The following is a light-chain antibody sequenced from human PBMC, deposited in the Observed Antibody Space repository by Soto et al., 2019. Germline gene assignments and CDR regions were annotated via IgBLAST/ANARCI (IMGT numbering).Light chain of an antibody. CDR2: GAF. V-gene: IGKV3-20*01. J-gene: IGKJ1*01. CDR3: QQYHSSPWT. Sequence: EIVLTQSLCTLSLSPRETATLSCRASQSIPNNNLAWYQQKPGQAPRLLFYGAFNRASGIPDRFSGSGSGTDFTLTISRVEPVDFAVYSCQQYHSSPWTFGQGTKVDIK. CDR1: QSIPNNN.